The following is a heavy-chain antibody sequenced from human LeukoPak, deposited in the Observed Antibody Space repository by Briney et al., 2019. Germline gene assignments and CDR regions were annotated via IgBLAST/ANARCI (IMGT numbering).Heavy chain of an antibody. CDR2: ISGSSGST. CDR1: GFTFSSYA. D-gene: IGHD3-22*01. Sequence: GGSLRLSCAASGFTFSSYAMSWVRQAPGKGLEWVSAISGSSGSTYYADSVKGRFTISRDNSKNTLYLQMNSLRAEDTAVYYCAKRYDSSGYYYAPGAFDIWGQGTMVTVSS. J-gene: IGHJ3*02. CDR3: AKRYDSSGYYYAPGAFDI. V-gene: IGHV3-23*01.